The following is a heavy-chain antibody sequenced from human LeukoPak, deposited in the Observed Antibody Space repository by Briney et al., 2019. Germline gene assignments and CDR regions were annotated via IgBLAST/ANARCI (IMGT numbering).Heavy chain of an antibody. CDR1: GLTVSSNC. D-gene: IGHD2-2*01. V-gene: IGHV3-23*01. J-gene: IGHJ4*02. CDR3: AKSSRSTSLDY. Sequence: GGSLRLSCAASGLTVSSNCMSWVRQAPGKGLEWVSAISGSGDSTYYADSVKGRFTISRDNSRNTLYLQMNSLRAGDTAVYYCAKSSRSTSLDYWGQGTLVTVSS. CDR2: ISGSGDST.